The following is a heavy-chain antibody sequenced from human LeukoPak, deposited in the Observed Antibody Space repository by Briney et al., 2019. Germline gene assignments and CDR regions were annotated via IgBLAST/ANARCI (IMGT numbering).Heavy chain of an antibody. CDR1: GFTISSYG. J-gene: IGHJ4*02. V-gene: IGHV3-7*01. Sequence: GGSLRLSCAASGFTISSYGMHWVRQALGKGLEWVANIKQDGSEKYYVDSVKGRFTISRDNAKNSLYLQMNSLRAEDTAVYYCAREDGGDCYDWGQGTLVTVSS. D-gene: IGHD2-21*02. CDR2: IKQDGSEK. CDR3: AREDGGDCYD.